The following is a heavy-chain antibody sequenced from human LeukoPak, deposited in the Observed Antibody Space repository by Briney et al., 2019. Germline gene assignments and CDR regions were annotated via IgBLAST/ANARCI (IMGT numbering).Heavy chain of an antibody. CDR1: GFTFSSYS. V-gene: IGHV3-21*01. Sequence: GGSLRLSCAASGFTFSSYSMNWVRQAPGKGLEWVSSISSSSSYIYYADSVKGRFTISRDNAKNSLYLQMNSLRAEDTAVYYCARNSGYGINYGMDVWGQGTTVTVSS. CDR2: ISSSSSYI. J-gene: IGHJ6*02. D-gene: IGHD3-22*01. CDR3: ARNSGYGINYGMDV.